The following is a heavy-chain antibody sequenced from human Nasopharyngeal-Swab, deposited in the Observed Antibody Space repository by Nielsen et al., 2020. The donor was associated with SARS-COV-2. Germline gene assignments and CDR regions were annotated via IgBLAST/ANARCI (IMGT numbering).Heavy chain of an antibody. J-gene: IGHJ3*02. D-gene: IGHD1-1*01. CDR1: GFTFSSYS. CDR3: ARSQGERRAGAFDI. Sequence: GESLKISCAASGFTFSSYSMNWVRQAPGKGLEWVSSISSSSSYIYYADSVKGRFTISRDNAKNSLYLQMNSLRAGDTAVYYCARSQGERRAGAFDIWGQGTMVTVSS. CDR2: ISSSSSYI. V-gene: IGHV3-21*01.